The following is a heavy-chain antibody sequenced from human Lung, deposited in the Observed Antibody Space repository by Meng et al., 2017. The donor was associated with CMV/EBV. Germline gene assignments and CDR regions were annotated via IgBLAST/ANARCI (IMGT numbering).Heavy chain of an antibody. CDR2: IKQDGSEK. V-gene: IGHV3-7*01. CDR3: ARVRYSKGMGYYYGMEV. CDR1: GFTFSSYW. J-gene: IGHJ6*01. Sequence: GGSLRLSFAASGFTFSSYWMSWVRQAPGKGLEWVANIKQDGSEKYYVDSVKGRFTISRDNAKNSLYLQMNSLRAEDTAVYYCARVRYSKGMGYYYGMEVWXQGNXVTVDS. D-gene: IGHD3-16*02.